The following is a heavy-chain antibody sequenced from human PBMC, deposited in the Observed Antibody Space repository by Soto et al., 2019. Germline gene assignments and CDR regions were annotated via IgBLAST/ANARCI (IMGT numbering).Heavy chain of an antibody. V-gene: IGHV3-48*01. Sequence: GGSLRLSCAASGFTFSSYSMNWVRQAPGKGLEWVSYISSSSSTIYYADSVKGRFTISRDNAKNSLYLQMNSLRAEDTAVYYCARDEAVTMTNWNDGLLVWGFDYWGQGTLVTVSS. CDR1: GFTFSSYS. J-gene: IGHJ4*02. CDR3: ARDEAVTMTNWNDGLLVWGFDY. D-gene: IGHD1-20*01. CDR2: ISSSSSTI.